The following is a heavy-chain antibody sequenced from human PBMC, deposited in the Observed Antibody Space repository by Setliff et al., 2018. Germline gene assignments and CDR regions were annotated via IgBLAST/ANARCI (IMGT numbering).Heavy chain of an antibody. CDR1: GGSISSGTYY. D-gene: IGHD1-26*01. Sequence: PSETLSLTCTVSGGSISSGTYYWSWIRQPAGKGLEWIGRPHTSGSIDYNPSLKSRVTISVDTSKNQFSLRLSSVTAADTALYFCARDNTIVGATDYWGQGTLVTVSS. CDR3: ARDNTIVGATDY. CDR2: PHTSGSI. J-gene: IGHJ4*02. V-gene: IGHV4-61*02.